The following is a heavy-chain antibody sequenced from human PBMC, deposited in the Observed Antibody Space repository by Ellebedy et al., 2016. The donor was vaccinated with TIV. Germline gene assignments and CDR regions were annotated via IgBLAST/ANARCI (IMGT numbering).Heavy chain of an antibody. CDR2: ISGGGDST. Sequence: PGGSLRLSCAASRFTFSSYAMSWVRQAPGKGLEWVSAISGGGDSTYYAASVRGRFTISRDNSKNTLYLQMNSLRAEDTAVYYCAGELISDYWGQGTLVTVSS. J-gene: IGHJ4*02. D-gene: IGHD1-7*01. V-gene: IGHV3-23*01. CDR3: AGELISDY. CDR1: RFTFSSYA.